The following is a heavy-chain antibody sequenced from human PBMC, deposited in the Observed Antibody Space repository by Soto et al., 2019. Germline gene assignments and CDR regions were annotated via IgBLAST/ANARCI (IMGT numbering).Heavy chain of an antibody. CDR2: ISGSGGST. V-gene: IGHV3-23*01. D-gene: IGHD3-22*01. Sequence: PGGSLRLSCAASGFTFSSYAMSWVRQAPGKGLEWVSAISGSGGSTYYADSVKGRFAISRDNSKNTLYLQMNSLRAEDTALYYCAKSPSTYYYDNSGHPEYFHYWGQGTLVTVSS. CDR1: GFTFSSYA. CDR3: AKSPSTYYYDNSGHPEYFHY. J-gene: IGHJ1*01.